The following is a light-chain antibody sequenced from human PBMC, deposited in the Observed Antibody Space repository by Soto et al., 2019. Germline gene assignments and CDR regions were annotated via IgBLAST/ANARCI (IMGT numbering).Light chain of an antibody. J-gene: IGKJ4*01. CDR2: TGS. Sequence: DIQMTQSPSSVSASVGDRVSITCRASQGSSSWLAWYQQKPGGAPKLLIYTGSSLQSGVPSRFSGTGSGTDFTLTISSLQPEDVATYYCQQANSFPLTFGGGTKVEIK. CDR3: QQANSFPLT. CDR1: QGSSSW. V-gene: IGKV1-12*01.